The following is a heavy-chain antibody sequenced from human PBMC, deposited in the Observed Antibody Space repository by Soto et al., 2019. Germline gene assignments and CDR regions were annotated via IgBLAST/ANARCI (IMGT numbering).Heavy chain of an antibody. CDR2: ISSSGSII. D-gene: IGHD2-21*02. V-gene: IGHV3-11*01. CDR3: AKDVVVTGGPLDY. CDR1: GFTFSDYY. J-gene: IGHJ4*02. Sequence: PGGSLRLSCAASGFTFSDYYMSWIRQAPGKGLEWVSYISSSGSIIYYADSVKGRFTISRDNSKNTLYLQMNSLRAEDTAVYYCAKDVVVTGGPLDYWGQGTLVTVSS.